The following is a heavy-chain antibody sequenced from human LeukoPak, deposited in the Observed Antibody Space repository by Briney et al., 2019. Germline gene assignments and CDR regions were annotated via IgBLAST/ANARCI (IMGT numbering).Heavy chain of an antibody. CDR2: IYSGGTT. J-gene: IGHJ4*02. D-gene: IGHD3-22*01. Sequence: GGSLRLSCAASGFTVSSNFMTWVRQAPGKGLEWVSVIYSGGTTYYADSVTGRFTISRDNSKNTLYLQMSSLRAEDTAVYYCARGRVNFDYWGQGTLVTVSS. CDR1: GFTVSSNF. CDR3: ARGRVNFDY. V-gene: IGHV3-53*01.